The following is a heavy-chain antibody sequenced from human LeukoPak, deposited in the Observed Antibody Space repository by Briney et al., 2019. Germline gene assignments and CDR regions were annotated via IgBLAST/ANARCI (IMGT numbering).Heavy chain of an antibody. J-gene: IGHJ4*02. CDR2: ISGGGGST. V-gene: IGHV3-23*01. CDR1: GFTFTSYS. Sequence: GGSLRLSCAASGFTFTSYSMNWVRKAPGKGLEWVSTISGGGGSTYYADSVKGRFTISRDNSRNTLYLQVNSLRAEDTAVYYCAKGGKWDVTPFDYWGQGTLVTVSS. CDR3: AKGGKWDVTPFDY. D-gene: IGHD1-26*01.